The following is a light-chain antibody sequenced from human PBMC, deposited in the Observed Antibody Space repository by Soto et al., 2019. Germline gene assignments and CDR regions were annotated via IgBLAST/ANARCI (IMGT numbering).Light chain of an antibody. CDR3: QQYENWPYT. Sequence: EIVMTQSPATVSLSPGERATLSCRASPGVSNTLAWYQQRPGQAPRLLIYGASIRAPGIPARFSGGGSGTEFTLTITSLQSEDFADYYCQQYENWPYTFGHGTKLEIK. CDR1: PGVSNT. CDR2: GAS. V-gene: IGKV3-15*01. J-gene: IGKJ2*01.